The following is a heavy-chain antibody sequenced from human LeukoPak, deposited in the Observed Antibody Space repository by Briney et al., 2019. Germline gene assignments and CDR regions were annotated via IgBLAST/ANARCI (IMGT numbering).Heavy chain of an antibody. V-gene: IGHV1-18*01. CDR3: ARHNPPPTGFCSGTSCFMSGSQYFYMDV. CDR1: GYIFTNYV. D-gene: IGHD2-2*01. J-gene: IGHJ6*03. CDR2: SNAKNGNT. Sequence: ASVKVSCKASGYIFTNYVITWVRQASGQGLEWLGRSNAKNGNTKYGEKFQGRVTMTSDTSTTTSYMELGGLTSDDTAVYYCARHNPPPTGFCSGTSCFMSGSQYFYMDVWGKGTSVTVS.